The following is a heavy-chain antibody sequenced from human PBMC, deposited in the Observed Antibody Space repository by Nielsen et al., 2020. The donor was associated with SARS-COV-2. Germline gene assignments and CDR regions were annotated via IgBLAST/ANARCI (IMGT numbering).Heavy chain of an antibody. V-gene: IGHV4-34*01. CDR3: ARQEVVAAIDY. Sequence: SETLSLTCAVYGETFTGYWWSWIRQSPGKGLEWIGSIYYSGSTYYNPSLKSGVTISVDTSKNQFSLKLSSVTAADTAVYYCARQEVVAAIDYWGQGTLVTVSS. J-gene: IGHJ4*02. CDR2: IYYSGST. CDR1: GETFTGYW. D-gene: IGHD2-15*01.